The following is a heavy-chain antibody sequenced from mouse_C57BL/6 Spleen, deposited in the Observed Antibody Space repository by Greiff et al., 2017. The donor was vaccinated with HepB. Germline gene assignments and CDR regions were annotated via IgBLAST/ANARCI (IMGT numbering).Heavy chain of an antibody. D-gene: IGHD1-1*01. V-gene: IGHV5-12*01. Sequence: DVKLVESGGGLVQPGGSLKLSCAASGFTFSDYYMYWVRQTPEKRLEWVAYISNGGGSTYYPDTVKGRFTISRDNAKNTLYLQMSRLKSEDTAMYYCARQGDYSGYFDYWGQGTTLTVSS. CDR2: ISNGGGST. CDR3: ARQGDYSGYFDY. CDR1: GFTFSDYY. J-gene: IGHJ2*01.